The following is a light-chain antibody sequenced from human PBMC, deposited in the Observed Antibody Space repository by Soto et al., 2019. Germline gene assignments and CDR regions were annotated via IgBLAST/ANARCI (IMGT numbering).Light chain of an antibody. CDR2: DAS. CDR3: QQYETFSGT. CDR1: QSVSGW. J-gene: IGKJ1*01. V-gene: IGKV1-5*01. Sequence: DIQMTQYPSTLSASVGDSATVTCRASQSVSGWLAWYQQKPGEAPKLLIYDASALPRGVPSRFSGSGSGTKFTLTIASLQPDDFATYYCQQYETFSGTFGPGTKVDIK.